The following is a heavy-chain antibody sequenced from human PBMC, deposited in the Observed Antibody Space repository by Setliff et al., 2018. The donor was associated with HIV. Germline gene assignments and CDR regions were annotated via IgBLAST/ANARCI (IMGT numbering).Heavy chain of an antibody. CDR3: ARDCHSSGLGSYGP. CDR2: IDSSGTT. J-gene: IGHJ5*02. CDR1: GGSFGVYR. D-gene: IGHD3-10*01. V-gene: IGHV4-4*07. Sequence: NPSETLSLTCTLSGGSFGVYRWSWIRQSAGRGLEWIGRIDSSGTTDYKPSLKGRVAISVDTSRNQFSLRVTSVTAADTAVYFCARDCHSSGLGSYGPWGPGILVTVSS.